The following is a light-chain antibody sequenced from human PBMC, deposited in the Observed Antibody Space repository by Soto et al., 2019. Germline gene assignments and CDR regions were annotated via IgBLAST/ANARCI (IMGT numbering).Light chain of an antibody. Sequence: SYELTQPPSVSVSXGQTASIPCSGDKLGDRFACWYQQKPGQSPVMVIYQDTRRPSGIPERFSGSNSGNTATLTISGTQAMDEADYYCQAWDSSTGVVFGGGTKLTVL. V-gene: IGLV3-1*01. CDR1: KLGDRF. CDR3: QAWDSSTGVV. CDR2: QDT. J-gene: IGLJ2*01.